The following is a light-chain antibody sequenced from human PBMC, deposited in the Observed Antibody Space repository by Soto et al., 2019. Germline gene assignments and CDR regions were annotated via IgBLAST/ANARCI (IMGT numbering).Light chain of an antibody. CDR1: SGSVSTSYY. Sequence: QTVVTQEPSFSVSPGGTVTLTCGLSSGSVSTSYYPSWYQQTPGQAPRTLIYSTNTRSSGVPDRFSGSILGNKAALTITGAQADDESDYYCVLYRGSVWVFGGGTKVTVL. CDR3: VLYRGSVWV. V-gene: IGLV8-61*01. J-gene: IGLJ3*02. CDR2: STN.